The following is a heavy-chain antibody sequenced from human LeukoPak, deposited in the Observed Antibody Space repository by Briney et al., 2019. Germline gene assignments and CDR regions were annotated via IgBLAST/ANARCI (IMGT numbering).Heavy chain of an antibody. CDR2: ICYSGST. Sequence: SETLSLTCTVSGGSISSYYWSWIRQPPGKGLEWIGYICYSGSTNYNPSLKSRVTISVDMSKNQFSLKLTSVTAADTAVYYCARDDSNYYDSTGFDYWGQGTLFT. V-gene: IGHV4-59*01. J-gene: IGHJ4*02. CDR3: ARDDSNYYDSTGFDY. D-gene: IGHD3-22*01. CDR1: GGSISSYY.